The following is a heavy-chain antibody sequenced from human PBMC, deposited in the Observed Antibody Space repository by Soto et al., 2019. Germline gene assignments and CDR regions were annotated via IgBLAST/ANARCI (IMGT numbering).Heavy chain of an antibody. CDR3: AKLGSSSWSPHYYFDY. D-gene: IGHD2-2*01. Sequence: TGGSLRLSCAASGFTFSSYAMSWVRQAPGKGLEWVSAITDSGDDTYYVDSVKGRFAISRDNSKNTLYLQMNSLRAEDTAVYYCAKLGSSSWSPHYYFDYWGQGTLVTVSS. V-gene: IGHV3-23*01. J-gene: IGHJ4*02. CDR1: GFTFSSYA. CDR2: ITDSGDDT.